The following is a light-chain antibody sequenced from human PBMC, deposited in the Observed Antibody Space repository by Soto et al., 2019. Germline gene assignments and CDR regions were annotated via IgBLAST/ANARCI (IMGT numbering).Light chain of an antibody. CDR3: SSYVGSNSVI. CDR2: EVN. Sequence: QSALTQPRSVSGSPGQSVTISCTGTSSDVGGYNYVSWHQQHPGKAPKLMIYEVNKRPSGGPDRFSGSKSGNTASLTVSGLQAEDEADYYCSSYVGSNSVIFGGGTKLTVL. J-gene: IGLJ2*01. CDR1: SSDVGGYNY. V-gene: IGLV2-11*01.